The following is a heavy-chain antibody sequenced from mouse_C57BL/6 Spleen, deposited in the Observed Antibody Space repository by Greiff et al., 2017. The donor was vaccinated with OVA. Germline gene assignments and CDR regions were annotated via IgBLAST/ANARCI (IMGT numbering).Heavy chain of an antibody. CDR3: ARSSSSYLCYFAY. D-gene: IGHD1-1*01. J-gene: IGHJ2*01. CDR1: GYTFTSYW. CDR2: IYPNSGGT. V-gene: IGHV1-72*01. Sequence: QVQLQQPGAELVKPGASVKLSCKASGYTFTSYWMHWVKQRPGRGLEWIGRIYPNSGGTKYNEKFKSKATLTVDKPSSTAYMQLSSLTSEDSAVYDCARSSSSYLCYFAYWGQGTTLTVSS.